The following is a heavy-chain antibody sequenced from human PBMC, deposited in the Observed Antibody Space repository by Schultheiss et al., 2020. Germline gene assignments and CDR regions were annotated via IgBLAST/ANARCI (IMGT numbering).Heavy chain of an antibody. J-gene: IGHJ6*02. D-gene: IGHD2-2*01. CDR2: ISSNASTT. CDR1: GFTFRSYW. V-gene: IGHV3-74*01. Sequence: GGSLRLSCAVSGFTFRSYWMHWVRQAPGKGLVWVSCISSNASTTNYADSVKGRFTISRDNSKNTLYLQMNSLRAEDTAVYYCANIVVPAAIYYGMDVWGQGTTVTVSS. CDR3: ANIVVPAAIYYGMDV.